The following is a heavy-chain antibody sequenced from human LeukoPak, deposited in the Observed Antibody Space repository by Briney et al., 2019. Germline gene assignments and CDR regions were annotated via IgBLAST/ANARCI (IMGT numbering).Heavy chain of an antibody. J-gene: IGHJ4*02. Sequence: PGGSLRLSCAASGFTFSSYAMSWVRQAPGKGLGWVSAISGSGGSTYYADSVKGRLTISRDNSKNTLYLQMNSLRAEDTAVYYCAKSPVYSSSAYFDYWGQGTLVTVSS. CDR3: AKSPVYSSSAYFDY. CDR2: ISGSGGST. D-gene: IGHD6-6*01. CDR1: GFTFSSYA. V-gene: IGHV3-23*01.